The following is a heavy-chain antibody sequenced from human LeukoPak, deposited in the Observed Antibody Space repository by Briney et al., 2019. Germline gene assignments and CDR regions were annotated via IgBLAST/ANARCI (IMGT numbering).Heavy chain of an antibody. CDR3: ARGGADSGSYGLDV. CDR2: IKQDGSEK. V-gene: IGHV3-7*04. D-gene: IGHD1-26*01. J-gene: IGHJ6*04. Sequence: GGSLRLSCAASGFTFSSYWMSWVRQAPGKGREWVANIKQDGSEKYYVDSVKGRFTISRDNAKNSLYLQMNSLRAEDTAVYYCARGGADSGSYGLDVWGKGTTVTVSS. CDR1: GFTFSSYW.